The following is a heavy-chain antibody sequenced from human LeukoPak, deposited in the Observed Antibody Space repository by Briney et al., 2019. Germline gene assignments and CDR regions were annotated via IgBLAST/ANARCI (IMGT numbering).Heavy chain of an antibody. CDR2: FSGTSTN. J-gene: IGHJ4*02. CDR3: AKLNQWEPQRYFFEY. D-gene: IGHD1-26*01. Sequence: PGGSLRLSCAASGFTFSSYAMSWVRQAPGKGLEWVSNFSGTSTNSYADAVKGRVTISRDNSKNTLYLQMNSLRAEDTAVYYCAKLNQWEPQRYFFEYWGQGALVTASS. CDR1: GFTFSSYA. V-gene: IGHV3-23*01.